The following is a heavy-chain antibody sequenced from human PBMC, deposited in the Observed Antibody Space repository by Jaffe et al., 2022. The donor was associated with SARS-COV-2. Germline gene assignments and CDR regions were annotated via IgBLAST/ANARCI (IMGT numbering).Heavy chain of an antibody. CDR1: GYPFIYYR. Sequence: QVQLVQSGAEVKKPGASVKVSCEASGYPFIYYRINWVRQATGQGLEWMGWMDPNSGNTGYANKFQGRVSLTRNTSISTAYMELRSLRSEDTAVYYCARWRLPNWFDPWGQGTLVTVSS. V-gene: IGHV1-8*01. CDR2: MDPNSGNT. J-gene: IGHJ5*02. D-gene: IGHD6-25*01. CDR3: ARWRLPNWFDP.